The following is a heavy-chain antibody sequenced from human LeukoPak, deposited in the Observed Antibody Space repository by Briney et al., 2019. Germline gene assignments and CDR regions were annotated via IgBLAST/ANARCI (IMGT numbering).Heavy chain of an antibody. V-gene: IGHV4-39*01. Sequence: PSETLSLTCTVSGGSISSSSYYWGWIRQPPGKGLEWIGSIYYSGSTYYNPSLKSRVTISVDTSKNQLSLKLSSVTAADTAVYYCARLRGLGPSDAFDIWGQGTMVTVSS. CDR2: IYYSGST. D-gene: IGHD2-15*01. J-gene: IGHJ3*02. CDR1: GGSISSSSYY. CDR3: ARLRGLGPSDAFDI.